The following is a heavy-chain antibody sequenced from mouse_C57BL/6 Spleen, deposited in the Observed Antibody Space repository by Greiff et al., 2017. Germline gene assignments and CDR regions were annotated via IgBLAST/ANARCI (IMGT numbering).Heavy chain of an antibody. D-gene: IGHD2-3*01. CDR1: GFTFSSYA. Sequence: EVKLVESGGGLVKPGGSLKLSCAASGFTFSSYAMSWVRQTPEKRLEWVATISDGGSYTYYPDNVKGRFTISRDNAKNNLYLQMSHLKSEDTAMDYCARDDGYYAMDYWGKGTSVTVSS. V-gene: IGHV5-4*01. J-gene: IGHJ4*01. CDR2: ISDGGSYT. CDR3: ARDDGYYAMDY.